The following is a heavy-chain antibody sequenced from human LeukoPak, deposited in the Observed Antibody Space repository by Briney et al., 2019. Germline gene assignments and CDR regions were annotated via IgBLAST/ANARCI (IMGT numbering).Heavy chain of an antibody. J-gene: IGHJ4*02. V-gene: IGHV4-34*01. CDR1: GGSFSGYY. CDR2: INHSGST. Sequence: SETLSLTCAVYGGSFSGYYWSWIRQPPGKGLEWIGEINHSGSTNYNPSLKSRVTISVDTSKNQFSLKLSSVTAADTAVYYCARGQWLVRSDYFDYWGQGTLVTVSS. D-gene: IGHD6-19*01. CDR3: ARGQWLVRSDYFDY.